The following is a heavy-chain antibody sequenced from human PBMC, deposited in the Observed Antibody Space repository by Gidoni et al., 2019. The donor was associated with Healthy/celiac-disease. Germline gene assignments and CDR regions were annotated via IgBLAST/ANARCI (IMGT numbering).Heavy chain of an antibody. CDR1: GFTFGDYA. J-gene: IGHJ2*01. D-gene: IGHD3-22*01. CDR2: IRSKAYGGTT. V-gene: IGHV3-49*04. CDR3: TRDIWIPLYYYDSSGYRHWYFDL. Sequence: EVQLVESGGGLVQPGRSLRLSCTASGFTFGDYAMSWVRQAPGKGLEWVGFIRSKAYGGTTEYAASVKGRFTISRDDSKSIAYLQMNSLKTEDTAVYYCTRDIWIPLYYYDSSGYRHWYFDLWGRGTLVTVSS.